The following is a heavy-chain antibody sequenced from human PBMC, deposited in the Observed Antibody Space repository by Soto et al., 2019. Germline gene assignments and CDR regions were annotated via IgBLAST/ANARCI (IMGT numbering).Heavy chain of an antibody. D-gene: IGHD3-3*01. CDR3: ARGITVFGVVIPPDFDY. Sequence: QVQLVQSGAEEKKPGASVKVSCKASGYTFTSYAMHWVRQAPGQRLEWMGWINAGNGNTKYSQKFQGRVTITRDTSASTAYMELSSLRSEDTAVYYCARGITVFGVVIPPDFDYWGQGTLVTVSS. J-gene: IGHJ4*02. CDR2: INAGNGNT. V-gene: IGHV1-3*05. CDR1: GYTFTSYA.